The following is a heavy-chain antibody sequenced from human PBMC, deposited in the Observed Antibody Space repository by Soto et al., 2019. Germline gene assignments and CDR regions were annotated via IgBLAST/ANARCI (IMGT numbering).Heavy chain of an antibody. V-gene: IGHV1-69*02. CDR2: IIPILGIA. J-gene: IGHJ4*02. D-gene: IGHD2-2*01. CDR3: ARSKIVVVPAAQRGYFDY. Sequence: QVQLVQSGAEVKKPGSSVKVSCKASGGTFSSYTISWVRQAPGQGLEWMGRIIPILGIANYAQKFQGRVTITADKSTSTAYMELSSLRSEDTAVYYCARSKIVVVPAAQRGYFDYWGQGTLVTVSS. CDR1: GGTFSSYT.